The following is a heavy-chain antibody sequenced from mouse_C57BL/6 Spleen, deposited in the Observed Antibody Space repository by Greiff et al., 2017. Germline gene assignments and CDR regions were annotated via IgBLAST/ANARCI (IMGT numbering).Heavy chain of an antibody. D-gene: IGHD2-4*01. CDR3: ARGGLRRGTNWYFDV. CDR2: IDPSDSYT. V-gene: IGHV1-69*01. CDR1: GYTFTSYW. Sequence: QVQLQQPGAELVMPGASVKLSCKASGYTFTSYWMHWVKQRPGQGLEWIGEIDPSDSYTNYNQKFKGKSTLTVDKSSSTAYMQLSSLTSEDSAVYYCARGGLRRGTNWYFDVWGTGTTVTVSS. J-gene: IGHJ1*03.